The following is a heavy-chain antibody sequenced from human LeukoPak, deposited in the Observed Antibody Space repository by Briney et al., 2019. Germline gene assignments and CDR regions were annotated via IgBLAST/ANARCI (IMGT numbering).Heavy chain of an antibody. V-gene: IGHV3-53*01. D-gene: IGHD3-9*01. CDR3: ARILTGYDAFDY. CDR2: IYRDGST. CDR1: GFTVSSNY. Sequence: GGSLRLSCAASGFTVSSNYMSWVRQAPGKGLEWVSVIYRDGSTYYADSVKGRFTISRDNSENTLYLQMYSLRAEDTAVYYCARILTGYDAFDYWGQGTLVTVSS. J-gene: IGHJ4*02.